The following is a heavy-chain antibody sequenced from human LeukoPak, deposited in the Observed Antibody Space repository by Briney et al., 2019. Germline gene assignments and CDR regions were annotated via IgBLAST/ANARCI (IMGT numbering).Heavy chain of an antibody. J-gene: IGHJ6*03. CDR3: AKPYKLLHYYYYMDG. V-gene: IGHV3-21*01. Sequence: PGGSLRLSCAASGFTFSSYSMNWVRQAPGKGLEWVSSISSSSSSYIYYADSVKGRFTISRDNAKNSLYLQMNSLRAEDTAVYYCAKPYKLLHYYYYMDGGGKATTVTVSS. D-gene: IGHD2-2*01. CDR2: ISSSSSSYI. CDR1: GFTFSSYS.